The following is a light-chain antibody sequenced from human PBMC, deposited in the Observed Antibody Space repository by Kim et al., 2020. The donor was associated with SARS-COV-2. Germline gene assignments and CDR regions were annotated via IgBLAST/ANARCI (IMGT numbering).Light chain of an antibody. CDR2: KIS. CDR1: QSLAHSNGNTY. V-gene: IGKV2-24*01. CDR3: MQATDFPRT. J-gene: IGKJ1*01. Sequence: PFSISSRSSQSLAHSNGNTYLSWLQPRPGQPPRLLIYKISTRLSGVPDRFSGSGAGTDFTLRINRVELEDVGVYYCMQATDFPRTFGQGTKVDIK.